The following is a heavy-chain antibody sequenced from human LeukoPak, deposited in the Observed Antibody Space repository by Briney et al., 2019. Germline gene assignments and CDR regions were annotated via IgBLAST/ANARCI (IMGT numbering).Heavy chain of an antibody. V-gene: IGHV3-7*01. D-gene: IGHD3-22*01. CDR2: IKQDGSEK. Sequence: GGSLRLSCAASGFTFSSYWMSWVRQAPGKGLEWVANIKQDGSEKYYVDSVKSRFTISRDNAKNSLYLQMNSLRAEDTAVYYCARDMPTYYYDSSGPEGYWGQGTPVTVPS. J-gene: IGHJ4*02. CDR3: ARDMPTYYYDSSGPEGY. CDR1: GFTFSSYW.